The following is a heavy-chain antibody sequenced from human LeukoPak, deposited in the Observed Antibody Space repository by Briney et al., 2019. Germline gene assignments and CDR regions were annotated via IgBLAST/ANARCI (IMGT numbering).Heavy chain of an antibody. Sequence: SGPTLVKPTQTLTLTCTFSGFSLSTSGVGVGWIRQPPGKALEWLALIYWDDDKRYSPSLKSRLTITKDTSKNQVVLTMTNMDPVDTATYYCAHRGFGGYDSSGYLSWCFDLWGRGTLVTVSS. V-gene: IGHV2-5*02. J-gene: IGHJ2*01. CDR1: GFSLSTSGVG. CDR2: IYWDDDK. D-gene: IGHD3-22*01. CDR3: AHRGFGGYDSSGYLSWCFDL.